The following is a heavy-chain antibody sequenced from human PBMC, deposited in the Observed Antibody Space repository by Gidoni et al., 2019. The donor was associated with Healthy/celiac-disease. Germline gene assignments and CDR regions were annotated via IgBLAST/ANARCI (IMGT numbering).Heavy chain of an antibody. CDR3: ARGPLGDLAGFDY. Sequence: QVQLVESGGGVVQPGRSLRLSCAASGFPFSSYAMHWVRQAPGKGLEWVAVISYDGSNKYYADSVKGRFTISRDNSKNTLYLQMNSLRAEDTAVYYCARGPLGDLAGFDYWGQGTLVTVSS. V-gene: IGHV3-30-3*01. CDR2: ISYDGSNK. D-gene: IGHD3-10*01. CDR1: GFPFSSYA. J-gene: IGHJ4*02.